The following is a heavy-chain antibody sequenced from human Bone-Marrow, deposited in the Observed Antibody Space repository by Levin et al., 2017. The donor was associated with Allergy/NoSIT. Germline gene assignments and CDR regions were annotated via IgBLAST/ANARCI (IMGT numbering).Heavy chain of an antibody. D-gene: IGHD1-1*01. CDR2: ISWNSGTI. Sequence: GGSLRLSCAASGFNFDNYAMHWVRLVPGKGLEWVSGISWNSGTIGYADSVKGRFTISRDSAKSSLYLEMNSLRAEDAALYYCGKAPGYATGKGYFQHWGQGTLVTLSS. J-gene: IGHJ1*01. CDR3: GKAPGYATGKGYFQH. V-gene: IGHV3-9*01. CDR1: GFNFDNYA.